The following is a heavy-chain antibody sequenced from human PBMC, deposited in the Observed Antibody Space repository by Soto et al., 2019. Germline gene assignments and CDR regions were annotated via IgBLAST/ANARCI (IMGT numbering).Heavy chain of an antibody. CDR1: GFTFSSYA. D-gene: IGHD6-19*01. CDR3: ARDWDRQWMVGRGAEYFQH. CDR2: ISYDGSNK. Sequence: QVQLVESGGGVVQPGRSLRLSCAASGFTFSSYAMHWVRQAPGKGLEWVAVISYDGSNKYYADSVKGRFTISRDNSKNTRYLQMNSLRAEDTAVYYCARDWDRQWMVGRGAEYFQHWGQGTLVTVSS. V-gene: IGHV3-30-3*01. J-gene: IGHJ1*01.